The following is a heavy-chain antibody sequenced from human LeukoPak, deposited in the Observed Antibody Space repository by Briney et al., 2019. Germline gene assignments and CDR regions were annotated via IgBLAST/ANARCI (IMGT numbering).Heavy chain of an antibody. CDR3: ANMGGVWLRQEADY. CDR2: ISGSGGST. D-gene: IGHD5-12*01. V-gene: IGHV3-23*01. CDR1: GFTFSSYA. J-gene: IGHJ4*02. Sequence: GGSLRLSCAASGFTFSSYAMSWVRQAPGKGLEWVSAISGSGGSTYYADSVKGRFTISRDNSKNTLYLQMNSLRAEDTAVYYCANMGGVWLRQEADYWGQGTLVTVSS.